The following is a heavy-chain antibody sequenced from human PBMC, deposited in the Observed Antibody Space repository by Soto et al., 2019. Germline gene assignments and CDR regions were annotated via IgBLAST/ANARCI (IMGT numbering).Heavy chain of an antibody. V-gene: IGHV1-18*01. CDR2: ISAYNGNT. Sequence: QIQLVQSGAGVKKPGASVKVSCKASGYTFSSYHITWVRQAPGQGLEWTGWISAYNGNTNYAQNLQGRVTMTTDPSTSTAYMELRSLRSDDTAVYYCARDLPPVDYWGQGTLVTVSS. CDR3: ARDLPPVDY. CDR1: GYTFSSYH. J-gene: IGHJ4*02.